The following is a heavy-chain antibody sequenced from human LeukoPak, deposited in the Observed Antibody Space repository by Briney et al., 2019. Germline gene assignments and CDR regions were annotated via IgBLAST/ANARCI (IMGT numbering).Heavy chain of an antibody. Sequence: GGSLRLSCAASGFTFSCYWMSWVRQAPGKGLEWVANIKQDGSEKYYVDSVKGRFTISRDNAKNSLYLQMNSLRAEDTAVYYCARLSDIVATIKPYYYYGMDVWGQGTTVTVSS. CDR1: GFTFSCYW. D-gene: IGHD5-12*01. V-gene: IGHV3-7*01. CDR3: ARLSDIVATIKPYYYYGMDV. CDR2: IKQDGSEK. J-gene: IGHJ6*02.